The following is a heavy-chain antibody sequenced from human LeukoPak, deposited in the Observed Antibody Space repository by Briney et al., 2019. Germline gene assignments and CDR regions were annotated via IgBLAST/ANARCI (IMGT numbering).Heavy chain of an antibody. J-gene: IGHJ3*02. CDR2: TYTSGST. CDR1: GGSINSGSYY. Sequence: SETLSLTCTVSGGSINSGSYYWSWIRQPAGKGLEWIGRTYTSGSTNYNPSLKSRVTISVDTSKNQFSLKLSSVTAADTAVYFCARGPYSYDSSGAFDIWGQGTMVTVSS. CDR3: ARGPYSYDSSGAFDI. V-gene: IGHV4-61*02. D-gene: IGHD3-22*01.